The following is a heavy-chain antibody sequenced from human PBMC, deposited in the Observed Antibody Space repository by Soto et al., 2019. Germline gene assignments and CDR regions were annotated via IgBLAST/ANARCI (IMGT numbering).Heavy chain of an antibody. CDR2: IRSKANSYAT. V-gene: IGHV3-73*01. J-gene: IGHJ4*02. D-gene: IGHD6-19*01. CDR3: TRHVSSGLDY. CDR1: GFTFSGSA. Sequence: VGSLRLSCAASGFTFSGSAMHWVRQASGKGLEWVGRIRSKANSYATAYAASVKGRFTISRDDSKNTAYLQMNSLKTEDTAVYYCTRHVSSGLDYWGQGTLVTVSS.